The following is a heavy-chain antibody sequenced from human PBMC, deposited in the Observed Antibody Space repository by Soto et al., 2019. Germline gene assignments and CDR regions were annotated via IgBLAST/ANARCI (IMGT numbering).Heavy chain of an antibody. CDR2: ISYSAKT. V-gene: IGHV4-38-2*02. J-gene: IGHJ4*02. CDR1: GYSITSGFY. D-gene: IGHD6-19*01. Sequence: PSETLSLTCGVSGYSITSGFYWGWVRQSPGKGLEWIGSISYSAKTFYNPSLASRLSIAVDTSMNQFSLRLTSVTAADTAVYYCARDVESGWYEASDSWGKGTLVTVSS. CDR3: ARDVESGWYEASDS.